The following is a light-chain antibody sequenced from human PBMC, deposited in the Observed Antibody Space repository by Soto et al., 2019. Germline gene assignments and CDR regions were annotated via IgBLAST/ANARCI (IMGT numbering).Light chain of an antibody. CDR3: QQSYNNPWT. CDR1: QGISSY. J-gene: IGKJ1*01. V-gene: IGKV1-8*01. CDR2: AAS. Sequence: AIRMTQSPSSLSASTGDRVTITCRASQGISSYLAWYQQKPGKAPKLLIYAASTLQSGVPSRFSGSGSGTDFTLTISCLQSEDFATYYCQQSYNNPWTFGQGTKVEIK.